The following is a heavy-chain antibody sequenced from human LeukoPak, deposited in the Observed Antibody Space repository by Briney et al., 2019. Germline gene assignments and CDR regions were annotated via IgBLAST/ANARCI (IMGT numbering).Heavy chain of an antibody. Sequence: SETLSLTCGVYGGSFSGYSWSWIRQPPGKGLEWIGEVNHSGSTNYNQSLKSRITISVDTSENHFSLKLSSVTAADTAVYYCARGVWSYEYVPFDPWGQGTLVTVSS. D-gene: IGHD3-16*01. J-gene: IGHJ5*02. CDR1: GGSFSGYS. CDR3: ARGVWSYEYVPFDP. V-gene: IGHV4-34*01. CDR2: VNHSGST.